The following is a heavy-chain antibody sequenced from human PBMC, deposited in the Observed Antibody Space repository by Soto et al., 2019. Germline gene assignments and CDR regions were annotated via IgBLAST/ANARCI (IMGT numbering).Heavy chain of an antibody. V-gene: IGHV3-30*18. CDR3: AKDPLWFGEQPANWFDP. J-gene: IGHJ5*02. D-gene: IGHD3-10*01. CDR2: ISYDGSNK. Sequence: GGSLRLSCAASGFTFSSYGMHWVRQAPGKGLEWVAVISYDGSNKYYADSVKGRFTISRDNSKNTLYLQMNSLRAEDTAVYYCAKDPLWFGEQPANWFDPWGQGTLVTVSS. CDR1: GFTFSSYG.